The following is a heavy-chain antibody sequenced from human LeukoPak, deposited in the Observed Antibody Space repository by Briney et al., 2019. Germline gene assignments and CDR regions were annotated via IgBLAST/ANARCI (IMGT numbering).Heavy chain of an antibody. J-gene: IGHJ4*02. V-gene: IGHV1-2*02. CDR2: INPSSGAT. D-gene: IGHD3-10*01. CDR3: IRGPGHYFDY. Sequence: GASVKVSCKASGYTFNYYYMHWVRRAPGQGLEWMGWINPSSGATNYAQKFQGRVTMTRDTSVSTAYMELTRLRSDDSAVFYCIRGPGHYFDYWGQGTVVTVPS. CDR1: GYTFNYYY.